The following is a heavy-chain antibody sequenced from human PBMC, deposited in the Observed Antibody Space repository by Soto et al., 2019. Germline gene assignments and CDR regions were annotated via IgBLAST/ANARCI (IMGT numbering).Heavy chain of an antibody. J-gene: IGHJ4*02. CDR2: IKEDGSEK. CDR3: ARDEHTSCYPY. Sequence: GGSLRLSCAASGFTFSSYWMTWVRQAPGKGLEWVANIKEDGSEKNYVDAVKGRFTISKDNAKNSLYLQMNSLRAEDTAVYYCARDEHTSCYPYWGQGTLVTVSS. D-gene: IGHD2-2*01. V-gene: IGHV3-7*01. CDR1: GFTFSSYW.